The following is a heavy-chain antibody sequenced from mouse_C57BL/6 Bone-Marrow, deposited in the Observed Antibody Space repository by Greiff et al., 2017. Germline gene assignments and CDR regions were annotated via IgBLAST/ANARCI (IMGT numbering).Heavy chain of an antibody. CDR1: GYTFTSYW. Sequence: VQLQQPGAELVKPGASVKLSCKASGYTFTSYWMQWVKQRPGQGLEWIGEIDPSDSYTNYNQKFKGKATLTVDTSSSTAYMQLSSLTSEDSAVXYCARDNYYYGSSPAWFAYWGQGTLVTVSA. CDR2: IDPSDSYT. D-gene: IGHD1-1*01. CDR3: ARDNYYYGSSPAWFAY. V-gene: IGHV1-50*01. J-gene: IGHJ3*01.